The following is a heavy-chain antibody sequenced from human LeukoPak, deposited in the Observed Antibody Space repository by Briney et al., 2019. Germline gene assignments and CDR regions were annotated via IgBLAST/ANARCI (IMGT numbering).Heavy chain of an antibody. CDR3: ARPHLFEVNAFDI. D-gene: IGHD3-3*01. Sequence: ASVKASCKASGYTFTSYDINWVRQATGQGLEWMGWMNPNSGNTGYAQKFQGRVTITRNTSISTAYMELSSLRSEDTAVYYCARPHLFEVNAFDIWGQGTVVTVSS. V-gene: IGHV1-8*03. CDR1: GYTFTSYD. J-gene: IGHJ3*02. CDR2: MNPNSGNT.